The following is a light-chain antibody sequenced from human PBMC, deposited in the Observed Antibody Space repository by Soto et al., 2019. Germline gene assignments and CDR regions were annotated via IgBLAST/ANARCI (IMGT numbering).Light chain of an antibody. CDR3: QQGLSTPLT. V-gene: IGKV1-39*01. CDR1: QSISSY. J-gene: IGKJ4*01. CDR2: TAS. Sequence: DIQVTQSPSSLSASVGDGVTITCRASQSISSYLNWYQQKPGKAPKLLIYTASSLQDGVPPRFSGSGSGTYFTLSITSLQPEDFATYYCQQGLSTPLTFGGGTKVDIK.